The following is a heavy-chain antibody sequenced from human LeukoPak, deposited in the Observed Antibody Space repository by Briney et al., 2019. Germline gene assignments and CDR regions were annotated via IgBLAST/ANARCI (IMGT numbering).Heavy chain of an antibody. Sequence: GGSLRLSCAASGFIVSSNYMSWVRQAPGKGLEWVSVIYSGGSTYYADSVKGRFTISRDNSKNTLYLQMNGLRAEDTAVYYCARDRPRGSGSLNFDYWGQGTLVTVSS. J-gene: IGHJ4*02. D-gene: IGHD3-10*01. CDR2: IYSGGST. CDR1: GFIVSSNY. V-gene: IGHV3-53*01. CDR3: ARDRPRGSGSLNFDY.